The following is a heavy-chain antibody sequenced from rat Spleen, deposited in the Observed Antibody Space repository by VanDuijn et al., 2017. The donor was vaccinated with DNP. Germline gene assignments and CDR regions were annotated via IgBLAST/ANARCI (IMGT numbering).Heavy chain of an antibody. V-gene: IGHV5-31*01. CDR2: ITSSGIS. D-gene: IGHD4-3*01. Sequence: EVQLVESGGDLVQPGRSLKLSCVASGFTFNNYWMTWIRQVPGKGLEWVTSITSSGISYYPDSVKGRFTISRDNAKNTLYLQMNSLRSEDTATYYCARSGRYYAMDVWGQGTSVTVSS. J-gene: IGHJ4*01. CDR1: GFTFNNYW. CDR3: ARSGRYYAMDV.